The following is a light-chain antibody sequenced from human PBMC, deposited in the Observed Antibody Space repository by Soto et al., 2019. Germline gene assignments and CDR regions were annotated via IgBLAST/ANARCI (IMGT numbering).Light chain of an antibody. V-gene: IGLV2-8*01. CDR3: SSYAGSIYV. Sequence: LTQPPSASGSPGQSVTISCTGTSSDVGGYNYVSWYQQHPGKAPKLMIYEVSKRPSGVPDRFSGSKSGNTASLTVSGLQADDEADYYCSSYAGSIYVFGTGTKVTV. CDR1: SSDVGGYNY. CDR2: EVS. J-gene: IGLJ1*01.